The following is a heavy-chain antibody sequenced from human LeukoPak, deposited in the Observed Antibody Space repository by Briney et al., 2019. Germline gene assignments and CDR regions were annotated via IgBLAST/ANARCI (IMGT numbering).Heavy chain of an antibody. CDR1: GGSISSYY. V-gene: IGHV4-59*01. Sequence: PSETLSLTCTVSGGSISSYYWSWIRQPPGKGLEWIGYIYYSGSTNYNPSLKSRVTISVDTSKNQFSLKLSSVTAADTAVYYCARPVDYYYYYYMDVWGRGTTVTVSS. CDR2: IYYSGST. CDR3: ARPVDYYYYYYMDV. J-gene: IGHJ6*03.